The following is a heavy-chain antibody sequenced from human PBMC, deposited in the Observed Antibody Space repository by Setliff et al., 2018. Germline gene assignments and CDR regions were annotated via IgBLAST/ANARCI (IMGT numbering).Heavy chain of an antibody. Sequence: GSLRLSCTVFNFPFTTAWINWIRQSPGKGLEWIGYIYYRGTTNYNSSLKSRVTISIDMSKNQFSLKLSSATAADTAVYFCAAVGIDAGGGWFDPWGHGIPVTVSS. D-gene: IGHD1-26*01. CDR3: AAVGIDAGGGWFDP. CDR2: IYYRGTT. V-gene: IGHV4-59*01. J-gene: IGHJ5*02. CDR1: NFPFTTAW.